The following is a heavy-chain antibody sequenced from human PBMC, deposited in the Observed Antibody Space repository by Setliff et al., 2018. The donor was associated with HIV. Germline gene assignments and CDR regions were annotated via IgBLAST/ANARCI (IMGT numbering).Heavy chain of an antibody. Sequence: ASVKVSCKASGYSFTNHSIHWVRQAPGQRPEWMGWINAGNGDTKYSRKFQGRVTITRDTTATTEYMVLNSLKFDDTAIYYCARDPALRTGYYDYWGQGTRVTVSA. V-gene: IGHV1-3*01. J-gene: IGHJ4*02. CDR1: GYSFTNHS. D-gene: IGHD1-1*01. CDR3: ARDPALRTGYYDY. CDR2: INAGNGDT.